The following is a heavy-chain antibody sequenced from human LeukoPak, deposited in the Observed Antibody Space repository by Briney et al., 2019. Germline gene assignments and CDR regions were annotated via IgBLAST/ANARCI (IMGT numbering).Heavy chain of an antibody. V-gene: IGHV4-4*07. CDR1: GGSISSYY. CDR3: ATYRTDGVDS. Sequence: SETLSLTCTVSGGSISSYYWSWIRQPAGKGLEWIGRFYTVGSINYNPSLKSRVTMSLDTSKNHFSLNVTSVTAADTAVYYCATYRTDGVDSWGQGTLVTVSS. D-gene: IGHD3-16*01. J-gene: IGHJ4*02. CDR2: FYTVGSI.